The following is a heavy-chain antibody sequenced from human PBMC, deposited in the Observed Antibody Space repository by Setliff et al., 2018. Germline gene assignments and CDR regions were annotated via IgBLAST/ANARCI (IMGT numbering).Heavy chain of an antibody. D-gene: IGHD5-12*01. V-gene: IGHV3-33*01. J-gene: IGHJ3*02. Sequence: GGSLRLSCAASGFTFSSYGMHWVRQAPGKGLEWVAFIWYDGSNTYYTGSVKGRFTISRDNSRNTLYLQMNSLRAEDTAVYYCAGDPPSSGYAFDIWGQGTMVTVSS. CDR3: AGDPPSSGYAFDI. CDR2: IWYDGSNT. CDR1: GFTFSSYG.